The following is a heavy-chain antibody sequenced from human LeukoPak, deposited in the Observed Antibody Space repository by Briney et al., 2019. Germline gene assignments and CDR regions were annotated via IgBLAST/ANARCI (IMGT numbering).Heavy chain of an antibody. CDR1: GFTFSSYS. CDR3: ARDTYRYYYDSSGYWEPVY. J-gene: IGHJ4*02. CDR2: ISSSSSYI. V-gene: IGHV3-21*01. Sequence: GGSLRLSCAASGFTFSSYSMNWVGQAPGKGLEWVSSISSSSSYIYYADSVRGRFTISRDNAKNSLYLQMNSLRAEDTALYYCARDTYRYYYDSSGYWEPVYWGQGTLVTVSS. D-gene: IGHD3-22*01.